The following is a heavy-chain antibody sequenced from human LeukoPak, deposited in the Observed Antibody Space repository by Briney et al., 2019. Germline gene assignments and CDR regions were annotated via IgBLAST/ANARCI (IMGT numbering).Heavy chain of an antibody. D-gene: IGHD5-18*01. Sequence: SETLSLTCTVSDGSISNYYWTWIRQPAGKGLDWIGHIYTSGSTTYNPSLQSRVTMSVDTSKKQFSLKLSSVTAADTAIYYCARAYDKWRGYSYGHYFFDYWGQGTLVTVSS. J-gene: IGHJ4*02. CDR1: DGSISNYY. CDR3: ARAYDKWRGYSYGHYFFDY. V-gene: IGHV4-4*07. CDR2: IYTSGST.